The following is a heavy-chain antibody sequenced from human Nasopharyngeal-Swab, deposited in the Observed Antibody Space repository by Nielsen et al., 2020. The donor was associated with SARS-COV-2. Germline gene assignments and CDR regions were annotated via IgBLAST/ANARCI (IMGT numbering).Heavy chain of an antibody. Sequence: SETLSLTCAVSGGSISSGFYSWSWIRQPPGKGLEWIWYIYPSGNTYYNPSLKSRVTISVDRSKNQFSLRLSSVTAADTAVYYCARKYCNGDCYFDYWGQGTLVTVSS. CDR2: IYPSGNT. CDR3: ARKYCNGDCYFDY. CDR1: GGSISSGFYS. V-gene: IGHV4-30-2*01. D-gene: IGHD2-21*02. J-gene: IGHJ4*02.